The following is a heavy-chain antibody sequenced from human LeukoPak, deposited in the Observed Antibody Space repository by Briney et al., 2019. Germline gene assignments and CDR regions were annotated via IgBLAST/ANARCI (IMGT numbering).Heavy chain of an antibody. CDR2: ISGSGGST. D-gene: IGHD2/OR15-2a*01. V-gene: IGHV3-23*01. Sequence: PGGSLRLSCAASGFTFSSYAMSWVRQAPGKGLEWVSAISGSGGSTYYADSVKGRFTISRDNSKNTLYLQMNSMRAEDTAVYYCAKTTGYLIVIGGFDPWGQGTLVTVSS. CDR1: GFTFSSYA. CDR3: AKTTGYLIVIGGFDP. J-gene: IGHJ5*02.